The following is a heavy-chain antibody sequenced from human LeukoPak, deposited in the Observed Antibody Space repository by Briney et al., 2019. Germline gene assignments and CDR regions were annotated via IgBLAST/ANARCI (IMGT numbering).Heavy chain of an antibody. CDR2: INHSGST. Sequence: SETLSLTCAVYGGSFSGYYWSWIRQPPGKGLEWIGEINHSGSTNYNPSLKSRVTISVDTSKNQFSPKLSPVTAADTAVYYCARRTNSSGYYHFDYWGQGTLVTVSS. J-gene: IGHJ4*02. V-gene: IGHV4-34*01. CDR1: GGSFSGYY. D-gene: IGHD3-22*01. CDR3: ARRTNSSGYYHFDY.